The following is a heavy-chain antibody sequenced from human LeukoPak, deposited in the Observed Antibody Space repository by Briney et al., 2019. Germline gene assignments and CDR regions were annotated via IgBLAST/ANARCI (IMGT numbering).Heavy chain of an antibody. CDR2: INPNSGGT. CDR1: GYTFTGYY. J-gene: IGHJ4*02. V-gene: IGHV1-2*02. CDR3: ARVGSSSWGYYFDY. D-gene: IGHD6-13*01. Sequence: ASVKVSCKASGYTFTGYYMHWVRPAPGQGLEWMGWINPNSGGTNYAQKFQGRVTMTRDTSISTAYMELSRLRSDDTAVYYCARVGSSSWGYYFDYWGQGTLVTVSS.